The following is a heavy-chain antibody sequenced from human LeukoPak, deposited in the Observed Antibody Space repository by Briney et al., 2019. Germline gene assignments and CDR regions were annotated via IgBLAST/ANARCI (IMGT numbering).Heavy chain of an antibody. Sequence: SETLSLTCTVSGGSISSSCWRCIRQPAGKGLEWIGHVDTSGNPHYNPSLNSRVTMSADASNNHLSLNLSSVTAADTAVYYCARSVSFLCDCWGQGILVTVSS. CDR1: GGSISSSC. V-gene: IGHV4-4*07. CDR2: VDTSGNP. J-gene: IGHJ4*02. D-gene: IGHD1-26*01. CDR3: ARSVSFLCDC.